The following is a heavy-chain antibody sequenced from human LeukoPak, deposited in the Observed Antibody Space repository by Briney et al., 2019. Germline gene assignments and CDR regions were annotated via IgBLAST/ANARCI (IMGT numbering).Heavy chain of an antibody. D-gene: IGHD4-17*01. CDR3: VKARYGDYNFDF. CDR2: ISTYGGST. Sequence: PGGSLRLSCSASGFTFYNYAMHWVRQAPGEGLEYVSSISTYGGSTYYADSVKGRFTISRDNSKNTLYIQMRSLRAEDTAVYYCVKARYGDYNFDFWGQGTLVTVSS. V-gene: IGHV3-64*03. J-gene: IGHJ4*02. CDR1: GFTFYNYA.